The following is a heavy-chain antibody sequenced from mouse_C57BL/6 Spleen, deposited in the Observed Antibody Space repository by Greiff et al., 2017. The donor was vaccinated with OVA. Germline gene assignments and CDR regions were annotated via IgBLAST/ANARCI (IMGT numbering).Heavy chain of an antibody. V-gene: IGHV2-6*01. CDR2: IWGVGST. Sequence: VKLVESGPGLVAPSQSLSITCTVSGFSLTSYGVDWVRQSPGKGLEWLGVIWGVGSTNYNSALKSRLSISKDNSKSQVFLKMNSLQTDDTAMYYCASGATGDAMDYWGQGTSVTVSS. CDR1: GFSLTSYG. D-gene: IGHD1-1*01. J-gene: IGHJ4*01. CDR3: ASGATGDAMDY.